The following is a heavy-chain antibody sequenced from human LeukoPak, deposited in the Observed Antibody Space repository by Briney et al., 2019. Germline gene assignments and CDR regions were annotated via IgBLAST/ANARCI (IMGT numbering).Heavy chain of an antibody. V-gene: IGHV3-30*02. CDR3: ARDHVFSSSWYAY. Sequence: GGSLRLSCAASGFTFSSSAMHWVRQAPGKGPEWVAFIPYDESSRDYADSVKGRFTVSRDNSKNSLYLQMNSLRAEDTAVYYCARDHVFSSSWYAYWGQGTLVTVSS. CDR2: IPYDESSR. D-gene: IGHD6-13*01. J-gene: IGHJ4*02. CDR1: GFTFSSSA.